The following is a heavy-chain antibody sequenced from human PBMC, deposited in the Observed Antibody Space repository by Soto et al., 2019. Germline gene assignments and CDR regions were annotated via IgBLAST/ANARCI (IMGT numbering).Heavy chain of an antibody. V-gene: IGHV3-23*01. CDR1: GFTFSSYA. CDR3: AKDLSDCSSTSCYDAFDI. Sequence: GGSLRLSCAASGFTFSSYAMSWVRQAPGKGLEWVSAISGSGGSTYYADSVKGRFTISRDNSKNTLYLQMNSLRAEDTAVYYCAKDLSDCSSTSCYDAFDIWGQGTMVAV. CDR2: ISGSGGST. D-gene: IGHD2-2*01. J-gene: IGHJ3*02.